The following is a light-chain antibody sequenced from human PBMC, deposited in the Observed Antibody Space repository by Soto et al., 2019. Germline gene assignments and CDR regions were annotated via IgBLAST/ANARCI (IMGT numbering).Light chain of an antibody. J-gene: IGKJ1*01. Sequence: EIVMSQSPGTLSVYTGERVTLSCMASQSLSSNLAWYQQKPGQAPRLLIYGASTRATGIPARFSGSGSGTDFTLTISRLEPEDFAVYYCQQYGSSLWTFGQGTNVDIK. CDR3: QQYGSSLWT. CDR1: QSLSSN. CDR2: GAS. V-gene: IGKV3-20*01.